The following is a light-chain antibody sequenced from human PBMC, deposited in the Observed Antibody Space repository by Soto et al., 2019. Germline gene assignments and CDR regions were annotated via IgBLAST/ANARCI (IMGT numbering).Light chain of an antibody. V-gene: IGKV1-5*01. Sequence: DIQVTQSPSTLSASVGDRVTITCRXSRSVSKWLAWYQHKPGKAPRLLIYDTSILESGVPSRFSGSGSGTDFTLTISSLQPDDCATYYCQIYQSYSALTFGGGTKVEIK. J-gene: IGKJ4*01. CDR3: QIYQSYSALT. CDR2: DTS. CDR1: RSVSKW.